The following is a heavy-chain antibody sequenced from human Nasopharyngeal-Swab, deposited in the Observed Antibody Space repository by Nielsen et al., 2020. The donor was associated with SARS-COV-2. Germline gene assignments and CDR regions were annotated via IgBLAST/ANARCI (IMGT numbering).Heavy chain of an antibody. CDR1: GGSTSSGGSY. D-gene: IGHD3-3*01. CDR2: NYYSGST. J-gene: IGHJ3*02. V-gene: IGHV4-31*03. Sequence: SETLSLTCTVAGGSTSSGGSYWSWIRQHPAKGLEWIGYNYYSGSTYYNPSLKSRVTISVDTSKNQFSLKLSSATAADTAVYYCARDRAGVTIFGVVILDAFDIWGQGTMVTVSS. CDR3: ARDRAGVTIFGVVILDAFDI.